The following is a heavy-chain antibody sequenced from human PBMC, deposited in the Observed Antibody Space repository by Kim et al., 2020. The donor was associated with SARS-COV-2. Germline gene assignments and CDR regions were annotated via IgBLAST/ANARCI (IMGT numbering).Heavy chain of an antibody. J-gene: IGHJ4*02. CDR2: IYHSGST. D-gene: IGHD1-26*01. CDR1: GGSISSGGYS. Sequence: SETLSLTCAVSGGSISSGGYSWSWIRQPPGKGLEWIGYIYHSGSTYYNPSLKSRVTISVDRSKNQFSQKLSSVTAADTAVYYCARSYSPIDFDYWGQGTL. V-gene: IGHV4-30-2*01. CDR3: ARSYSPIDFDY.